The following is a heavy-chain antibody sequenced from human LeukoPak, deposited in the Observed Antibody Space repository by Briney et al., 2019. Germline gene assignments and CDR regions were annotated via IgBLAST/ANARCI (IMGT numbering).Heavy chain of an antibody. J-gene: IGHJ5*02. CDR1: GYSISSGYY. Sequence: SETLSLTCTVSGYSISSGYYWGWIRPPPGKGLECIGSIYHSGSTYYNPSLKSRVTISVDTSKNQFSLKVNSVTAADTAVYYCARRGYTYGRGWFDPWGQGTLVTVSS. CDR3: ARRGYTYGRGWFDP. V-gene: IGHV4-38-2*02. D-gene: IGHD5-18*01. CDR2: IYHSGST.